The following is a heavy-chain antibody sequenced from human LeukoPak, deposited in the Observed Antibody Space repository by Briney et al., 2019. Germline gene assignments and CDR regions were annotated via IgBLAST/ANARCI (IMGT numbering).Heavy chain of an antibody. CDR3: ARVRITMIVVGLDY. Sequence: SETLSLTWAVYGGSFSGHYWSWIRQPPGKGLEWIGEINHSGSTNYNPSLKSRVTISVDTSKNQFSLKLSSVTAADTAVYYCARVRITMIVVGLDYWGQGTLVTVSS. D-gene: IGHD3-22*01. CDR1: GGSFSGHY. CDR2: INHSGST. J-gene: IGHJ4*02. V-gene: IGHV4-34*01.